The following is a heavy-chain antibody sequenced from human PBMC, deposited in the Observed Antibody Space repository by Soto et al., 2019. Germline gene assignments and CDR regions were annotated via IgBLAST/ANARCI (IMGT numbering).Heavy chain of an antibody. CDR3: AKDAVSYNGIYDPFDI. D-gene: IGHD1-1*01. J-gene: IGHJ3*02. CDR2: IDGDGSA. V-gene: IGHV3-23*01. CDR1: GFTLSNYA. Sequence: EVQLLESGGGLVQPGGSLRLSCVASGFTLSNYAMSWVRQAPGKGREWVSVIDGDGSAKFADSVKGRLTVSRDNSKNTLYLQMDSLRAEDTAIYYCAKDAVSYNGIYDPFDIWGRGTMVTVSS.